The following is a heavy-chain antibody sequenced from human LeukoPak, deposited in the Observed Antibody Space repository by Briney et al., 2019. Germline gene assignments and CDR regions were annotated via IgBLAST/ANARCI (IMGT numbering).Heavy chain of an antibody. Sequence: GGSLRLSCSASGFTFSSYAMHWVRQAPGKGLEWVSAISGSGGSTYYADSVKGRFTISRDNSKNTLYLQMNSLRAEDTAVYYCAKRGYNSGWTSFDFWGQGTLVTVSS. CDR3: AKRGYNSGWTSFDF. J-gene: IGHJ5*01. CDR2: ISGSGGST. CDR1: GFTFSSYA. V-gene: IGHV3-23*01. D-gene: IGHD6-19*01.